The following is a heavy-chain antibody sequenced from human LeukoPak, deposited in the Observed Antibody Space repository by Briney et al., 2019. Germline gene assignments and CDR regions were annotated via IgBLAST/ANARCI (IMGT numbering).Heavy chain of an antibody. V-gene: IGHV3-21*01. Sequence: PGGSLRLSCAASGFTFSSYSMNWVRQAPGKGLEWVSSISSSSSYIYYADSVKGRFTISRDNAKNSLYLQMNSLRAEDTAVYYCARDGGDYYYYYYMDVWGKGTTVTVFS. D-gene: IGHD2-21*02. CDR2: ISSSSSYI. J-gene: IGHJ6*03. CDR3: ARDGGDYYYYYYMDV. CDR1: GFTFSSYS.